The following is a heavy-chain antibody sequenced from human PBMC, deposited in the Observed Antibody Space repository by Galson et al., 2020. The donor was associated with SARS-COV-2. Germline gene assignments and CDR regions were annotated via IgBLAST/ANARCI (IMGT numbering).Heavy chain of an antibody. CDR1: GFTFSSYA. CDR2: ISYDGSTK. Sequence: GGSLRLSCAASGFTFSSYAMHWVRQAPGKGLQWVAVISYDGSTKYYADSVKGRFTSSRDNSMNTLFLQMNSLRAEDTAVYYCARARSGSYREAFDIWGQGTMVTVSS. D-gene: IGHD1-26*01. CDR3: ARARSGSYREAFDI. J-gene: IGHJ3*02. V-gene: IGHV3-30*04.